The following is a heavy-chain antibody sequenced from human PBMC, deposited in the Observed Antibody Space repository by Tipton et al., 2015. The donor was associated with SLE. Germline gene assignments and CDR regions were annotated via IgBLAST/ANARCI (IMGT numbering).Heavy chain of an antibody. D-gene: IGHD6-13*01. CDR1: GGSFSDYY. J-gene: IGHJ6*02. V-gene: IGHV4-34*01. CDR3: ACIPAAAGRVSSRYYDTVDV. CDR2: INHSEST. Sequence: TLSLTCAVYGGSFSDYYWTWIRQAPGKGLERIGEINHSESTNDNPSLRSRVIMSVDTSKNQFSLKLRSETAADPAIYYCACIPAAAGRVSSRYYDTVDVWGQPTTVTVSS.